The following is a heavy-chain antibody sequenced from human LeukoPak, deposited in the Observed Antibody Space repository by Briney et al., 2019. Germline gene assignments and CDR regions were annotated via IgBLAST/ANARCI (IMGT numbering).Heavy chain of an antibody. CDR1: GYTFPSYW. CDR3: GRLVVRGDDADY. V-gene: IGHV5-51*01. Sequence: GESLKISCQGSGYTFPSYWIGGVRQLPGKGLNWRGIIYPGDSEISNKPSCQSQATISAAKSISPPFLKWTGLKASVPALLYRGRLVVRGDDADYWGQGTLVTVSS. CDR2: IYPGDSEI. D-gene: IGHD3-10*01. J-gene: IGHJ4*02.